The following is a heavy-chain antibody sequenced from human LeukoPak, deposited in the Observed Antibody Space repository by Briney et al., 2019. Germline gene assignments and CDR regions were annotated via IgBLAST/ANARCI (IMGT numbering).Heavy chain of an antibody. V-gene: IGHV4-34*01. CDR2: ISHGGIT. J-gene: IGHJ4*02. Sequence: SETLSLTCGVYDGSLINYYCHWIRQAPGKGLEWIGEISHGGITKHNPSLKSRVTMSQDTSKRQFSLKMNSMTAADTGVYYCGIFMDVVPGSMSWGQGTPVTVSS. CDR3: GIFMDVVPGSMS. CDR1: DGSLINYY. D-gene: IGHD2-2*01.